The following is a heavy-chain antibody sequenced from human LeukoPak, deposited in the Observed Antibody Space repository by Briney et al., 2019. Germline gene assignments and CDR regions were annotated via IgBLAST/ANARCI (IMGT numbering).Heavy chain of an antibody. D-gene: IGHD1-26*01. CDR1: GGSISSSSYY. Sequence: SETLFLTCTVSGGSISSSSYYWGWIRQPPGKGLEWIGSIYYSGSRYYNPSLKSRVTISVDTSKYQFSLKLTSVSASDTAVYYCARWDTDSYFDYWGRGILVTVSS. CDR3: ARWDTDSYFDY. J-gene: IGHJ4*02. CDR2: IYYSGSR. V-gene: IGHV4-39*01.